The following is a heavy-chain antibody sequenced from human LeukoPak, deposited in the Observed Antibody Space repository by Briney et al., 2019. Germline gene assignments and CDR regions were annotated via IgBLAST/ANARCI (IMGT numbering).Heavy chain of an antibody. Sequence: GGSLRLSCAASGFSFGNYAMSWVRQAPGRGLEWVSSISGSGGTTYYADSVEGRFTISRDNAKNSLYLQMNSLRAEDTALYYCARGYCSSTSCYFDYWGQGTLVTVSS. CDR1: GFSFGNYA. V-gene: IGHV3-23*01. CDR3: ARGYCSSTSCYFDY. D-gene: IGHD2-2*01. CDR2: ISGSGGTT. J-gene: IGHJ4*02.